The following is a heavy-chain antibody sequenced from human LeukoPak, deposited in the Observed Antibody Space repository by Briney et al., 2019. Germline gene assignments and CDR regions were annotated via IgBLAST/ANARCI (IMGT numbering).Heavy chain of an antibody. CDR1: GYSFTSYW. Sequence: GESLKISCKGSGYSFTSYWIGWVRQMPGKGLEWMGIIYPGDSDTRYSPAFEGQVTISVDKSITTAYLQWSSLKASDSAMYYCARRAIIQGTSALDFWGQGTLVTVSS. CDR2: IYPGDSDT. CDR3: ARRAIIQGTSALDF. J-gene: IGHJ4*02. V-gene: IGHV5-51*01. D-gene: IGHD1-26*01.